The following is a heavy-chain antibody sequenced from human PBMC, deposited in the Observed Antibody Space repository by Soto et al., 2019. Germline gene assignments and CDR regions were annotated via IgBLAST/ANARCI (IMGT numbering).Heavy chain of an antibody. CDR1: GFTFSSYD. Sequence: GGSLRLSCAASGFTFSSYDMHWVRQATGKGLEWVSAIGTAGDTYYPGSVKGRFTISRENAKNSLYLQMNSLRAGDTAVYYCARGGGYSNYYYYYMDVWGKGTTVTVS. J-gene: IGHJ6*03. V-gene: IGHV3-13*01. CDR2: IGTAGDT. CDR3: ARGGGYSNYYYYYMDV. D-gene: IGHD4-4*01.